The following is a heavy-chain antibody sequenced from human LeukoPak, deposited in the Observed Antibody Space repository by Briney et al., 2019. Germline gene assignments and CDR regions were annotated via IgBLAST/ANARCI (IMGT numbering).Heavy chain of an antibody. CDR2: IKNDGAVK. CDR3: AKDSYSKGDF. J-gene: IGHJ4*02. D-gene: IGHD6-13*01. CDR1: GFTFSYHW. Sequence: GGSLTLSCAASGFTFSYHWMTWVRQAPGKGLEWVANIKNDGAVKNYVDSVKGRFTISRDNAKNSLYLQMNSLRAEYTPVYYCAKDSYSKGDFWGQGVLVTVSS. V-gene: IGHV3-7*01.